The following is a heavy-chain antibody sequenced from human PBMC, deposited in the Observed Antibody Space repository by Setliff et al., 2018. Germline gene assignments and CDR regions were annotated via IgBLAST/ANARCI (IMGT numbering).Heavy chain of an antibody. CDR2: IRSKANSYAT. CDR1: GFTFSGSA. D-gene: IGHD4-4*01. CDR3: TRISDYSNYHDY. Sequence: GGSLRLSCAASGFTFSGSAMHWVREASGKGLEWVGRIRSKANSYATAYAASVKGRFTISRDDSKNTAYLQMNSLKTEDTAVYYCTRISDYSNYHDYWGQGTLVTSPQ. V-gene: IGHV3-73*01. J-gene: IGHJ4*02.